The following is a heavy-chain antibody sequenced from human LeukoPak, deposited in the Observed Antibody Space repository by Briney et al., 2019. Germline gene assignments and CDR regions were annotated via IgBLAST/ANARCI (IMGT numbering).Heavy chain of an antibody. Sequence: AGGSLRLSCAASGFTVSSNYMSWVRQAPGKGLEWVSVIYSGGSTYYADSVKGRFTISRDNSKNTLYLQMNSLRAEDTAVYYCAKCIMITFGGVIVSNWFDPWGQGTLVTVSS. V-gene: IGHV3-66*01. CDR3: AKCIMITFGGVIVSNWFDP. D-gene: IGHD3-16*02. J-gene: IGHJ5*02. CDR1: GFTVSSNY. CDR2: IYSGGST.